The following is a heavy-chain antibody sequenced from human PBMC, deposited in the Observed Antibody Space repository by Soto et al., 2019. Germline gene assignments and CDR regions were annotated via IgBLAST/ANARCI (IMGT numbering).Heavy chain of an antibody. V-gene: IGHV2-5*02. CDR2: ISWDGEK. Sequence: SGPTLVNPTQTLTLTCTFSGFSLNTRGVGVGWIRQPPGKALEWLALISWDGEKRYRPSLKSRLTVTKDTSENQVVLTMTNMDTVDTATYYSAYRCGELMTGLTSFDFWGQGTLVTVSS. CDR1: GFSLNTRGVG. J-gene: IGHJ4*02. CDR3: AYRCGELMTGLTSFDF. D-gene: IGHD3-9*01.